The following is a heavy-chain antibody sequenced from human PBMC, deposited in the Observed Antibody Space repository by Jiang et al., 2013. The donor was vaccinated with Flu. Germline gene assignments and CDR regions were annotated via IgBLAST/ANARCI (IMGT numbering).Heavy chain of an antibody. CDR3: ARHLDY. CDR1: GGSISSSSYY. Sequence: PGLVKPSETLSLTCTVSGGSISSSSYYVGLDPPRPQGKGLEWIGSIYYSGSTYYNPSLKSRVTISVDTSKNQFLPEAELCDRRGHAVYYCARHLDYWGQGTLVTVSS. CDR2: IYYSGST. V-gene: IGHV4-39*01. J-gene: IGHJ4*02.